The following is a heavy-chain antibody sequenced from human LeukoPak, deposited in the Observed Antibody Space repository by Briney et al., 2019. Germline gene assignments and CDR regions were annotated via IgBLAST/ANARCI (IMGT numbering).Heavy chain of an antibody. V-gene: IGHV3-30*04. CDR2: ISYDGSHK. D-gene: IGHD2-15*01. CDR3: ARMVGQGLDY. J-gene: IGHJ4*02. CDR1: GFTFSSYA. Sequence: GRSLRLSCAASGFTFSSYAIYWVRQAPGKGLEWVAVISYDGSHKYYGDSVKGRLTISRDNSKNTLYLQMNSLGIEDTAVYYCARMVGQGLDYWGQGTLVTVSS.